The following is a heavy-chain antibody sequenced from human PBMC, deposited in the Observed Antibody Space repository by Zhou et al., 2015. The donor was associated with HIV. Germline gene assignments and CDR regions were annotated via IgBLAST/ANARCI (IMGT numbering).Heavy chain of an antibody. D-gene: IGHD6-25*01. CDR2: IYAGGSR. J-gene: IGHJ4*02. CDR1: GFTVSSNY. V-gene: IGHV3-53*01. CDR3: ARSITASGHFAH. Sequence: EVQLVESGGGLVQPGGSLRLSCAASGFTVSSNYMSWVRQAPGKGLEWVSVIYAGGSRYYADSVKGRFTISRDNSKNTLYLQMNSLRAEDTALYYCARSITASGHFAHWGQGTLVTVSS.